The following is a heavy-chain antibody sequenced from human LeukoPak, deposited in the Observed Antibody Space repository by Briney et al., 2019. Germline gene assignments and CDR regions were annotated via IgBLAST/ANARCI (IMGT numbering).Heavy chain of an antibody. CDR2: INLSRST. Sequence: SETLSLTCAVYGGSFSDYYWSWIRQPPGKGLEWIGEINLSRSTNYNPSLKSRVTISLDTSKNQFSLKLSSVTAADTAVYYCASVVVTAISSHSDYWGQGTLVTVSS. D-gene: IGHD2-21*02. J-gene: IGHJ4*02. CDR1: GGSFSDYY. CDR3: ASVVVTAISSHSDY. V-gene: IGHV4-34*01.